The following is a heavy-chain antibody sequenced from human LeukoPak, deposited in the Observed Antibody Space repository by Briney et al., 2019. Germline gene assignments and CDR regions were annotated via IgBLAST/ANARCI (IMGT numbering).Heavy chain of an antibody. V-gene: IGHV3-20*04. Sequence: PGGSLRLSCAASGFTFDDSVMSWVRQAPGKGLEWVSGINWNGGSTGYADSVKGRFTISRDNAKNSLYLQMSSLRAEDTAVYYCARRAGAYTHPYDYWGQGTLVTVSS. J-gene: IGHJ4*02. CDR1: GFTFDDSV. CDR2: INWNGGST. D-gene: IGHD3-16*01. CDR3: ARRAGAYTHPYDY.